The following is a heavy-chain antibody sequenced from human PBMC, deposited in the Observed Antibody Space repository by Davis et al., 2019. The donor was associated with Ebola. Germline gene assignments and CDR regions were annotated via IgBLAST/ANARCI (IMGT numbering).Heavy chain of an antibody. D-gene: IGHD5-18*01. V-gene: IGHV1-69*04. Sequence: SVKVSCKASGGTFSSYAISWVRQAPGQGLEWMGRIIPILGIANYAQKFQGRVTITADKSTSTAYMELSSLRSEDTAVYYCARDSRIQLWLPHSSGWYGNTYYYYGMDVWGQGTTVTVSS. CDR2: IIPILGIA. CDR3: ARDSRIQLWLPHSSGWYGNTYYYYGMDV. CDR1: GGTFSSYA. J-gene: IGHJ6*02.